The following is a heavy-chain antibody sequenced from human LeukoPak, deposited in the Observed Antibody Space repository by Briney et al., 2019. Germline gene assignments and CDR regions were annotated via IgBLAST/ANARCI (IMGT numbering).Heavy chain of an antibody. CDR3: ARGGTGAFDY. V-gene: IGHV3-11*06. J-gene: IGHJ4*02. Sequence: LSLTCAVNGGSFSGYYWSWIRQAPGKGLEWISYISSRSTYISDADSVKGRFTISRDNAKNLLFLQMNSLRVEDTALYYCARGGTGAFDYWGQGILVTVSS. D-gene: IGHD2-8*02. CDR1: GGSFSGYY. CDR2: ISSRSTYI.